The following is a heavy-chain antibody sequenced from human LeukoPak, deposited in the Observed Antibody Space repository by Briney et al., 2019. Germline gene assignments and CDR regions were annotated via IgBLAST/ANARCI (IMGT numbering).Heavy chain of an antibody. V-gene: IGHV3-23*01. J-gene: IGHJ4*02. Sequence: GGSLRLSCAASGFTFSSYAMSWVRQAPGKGLEWVSAISGSGGSTYYADSVKGRFTISRDNSKNTLYLQMNSLRAEDTAVYYCAKLTMIVVVITKGLDYWGQGTLVTVSS. D-gene: IGHD3-22*01. CDR2: ISGSGGST. CDR1: GFTFSSYA. CDR3: AKLTMIVVVITKGLDY.